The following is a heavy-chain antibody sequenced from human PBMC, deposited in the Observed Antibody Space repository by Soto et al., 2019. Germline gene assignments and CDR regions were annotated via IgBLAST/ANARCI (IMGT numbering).Heavy chain of an antibody. V-gene: IGHV1-69*12. CDR3: ASHYYDSSGYNYYCGMDV. CDR1: GGTFSSYA. Sequence: QVQLVQSGAEVKKPGSSVKVSYKASGGTFSSYAISWVRQAPGQGLEWMGGIIPMFGTADYAQKFQGRVTITADESTSTAYMELSSLRSEDTAVYYCASHYYDSSGYNYYCGMDVWGQGTTVTVSS. CDR2: IIPMFGTA. J-gene: IGHJ6*02. D-gene: IGHD3-22*01.